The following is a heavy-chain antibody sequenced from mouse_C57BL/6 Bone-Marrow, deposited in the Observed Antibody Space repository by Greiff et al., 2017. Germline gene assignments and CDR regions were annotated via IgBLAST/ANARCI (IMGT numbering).Heavy chain of an antibody. Sequence: EVKLMESGGDLVKPGGSLKLSCAASGFTFSSYGMSWVRQTPDKRLEWVATISSGGSYTYYPDSVKGRFTIYRDKAKNTLYLQMSSRKSEDTAMYYCARQGYDYLDYWGQGTTLTVSS. CDR1: GFTFSSYG. J-gene: IGHJ2*01. CDR2: ISSGGSYT. V-gene: IGHV5-6*01. D-gene: IGHD2-3*01. CDR3: ARQGYDYLDY.